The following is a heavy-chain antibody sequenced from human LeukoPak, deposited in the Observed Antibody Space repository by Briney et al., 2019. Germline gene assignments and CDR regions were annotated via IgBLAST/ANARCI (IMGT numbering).Heavy chain of an antibody. J-gene: IGHJ4*02. Sequence: GGSLRLSCAASGFTFNKAWMNWVRQAPGKGLEWVGRIKSKIDGGTTDYAAPVKGRLIISRDDSKNTLYLQMNSLETEDTALYYCISPRTSSYWGQGTLVTVSS. CDR2: IKSKIDGGTT. V-gene: IGHV3-15*07. D-gene: IGHD2-2*01. CDR1: GFTFNKAW. CDR3: ISPRTSSY.